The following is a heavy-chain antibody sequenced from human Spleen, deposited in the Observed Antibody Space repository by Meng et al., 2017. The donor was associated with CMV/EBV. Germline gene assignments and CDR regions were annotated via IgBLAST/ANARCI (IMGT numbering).Heavy chain of an antibody. CDR1: DGFTTSDVYY. V-gene: IGHV4-30-4*01. J-gene: IGHJ4*02. CDR2: IHYSGTT. D-gene: IGHD5-12*01. CDR3: ARDSPGGYGYLDS. Sequence: QVHLTGSGPGLLKPSQTLSLPCTVSDGFTTSDVYYWSWIRQPPGKGLEWIGYIHYSGTTYYNPSLKSRIAISLDTSKNQFSLNLNSVTAADAAVYYCARDSPGGYGYLDSWGQGTLVTVSS.